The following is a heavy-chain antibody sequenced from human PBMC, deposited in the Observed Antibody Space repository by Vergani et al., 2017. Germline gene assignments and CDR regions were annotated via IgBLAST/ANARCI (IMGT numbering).Heavy chain of an antibody. J-gene: IGHJ5*02. Sequence: QVQLVQSGAEVKKPGASVKVSCKASGYTFTGYYMHWVRQAPGHGLEWMGWVNPNSGGTNYAQKFQGRVTMTRDTAISTAYMELSRLRSDDTAVYYCARMPVVYGDYRGGWFDPWGQGTLVTVSS. CDR3: ARMPVVYGDYRGGWFDP. CDR1: GYTFTGYY. D-gene: IGHD4-17*01. CDR2: VNPNSGGT. V-gene: IGHV1-2*02.